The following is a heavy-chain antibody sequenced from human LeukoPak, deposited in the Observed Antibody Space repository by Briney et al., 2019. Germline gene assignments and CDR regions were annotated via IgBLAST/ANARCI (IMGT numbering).Heavy chain of an antibody. CDR2: ISGSGGSI. CDR3: ARDRIGVAGTESFDY. CDR1: GFTFGSYA. V-gene: IGHV3-23*01. Sequence: GGSLRLSCAASGFTFGSYAMFWVRQAPGRGPEWVSTISGSGGSIYYADSVKGRFTVSRDNSKNTVYLQMNSLRVDDTAVLYCARDRIGVAGTESFDYRGQGTLVTVSS. J-gene: IGHJ4*02. D-gene: IGHD6-19*01.